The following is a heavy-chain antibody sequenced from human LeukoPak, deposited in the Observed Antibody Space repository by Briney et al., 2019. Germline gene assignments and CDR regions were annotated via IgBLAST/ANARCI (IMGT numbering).Heavy chain of an antibody. V-gene: IGHV3-30*18. J-gene: IGHJ4*02. CDR1: GFTFSSYG. Sequence: GGSLRLSCAASGFTFSSYGMHWVRQAPGKGLEWVALISCDGSNKYYADSVKGRFTISRDNSKNTLDLQMNSLRPEDTAVYYCAKDITIFGVVCPDYWGQGTLVTVSS. D-gene: IGHD3-3*01. CDR3: AKDITIFGVVCPDY. CDR2: ISCDGSNK.